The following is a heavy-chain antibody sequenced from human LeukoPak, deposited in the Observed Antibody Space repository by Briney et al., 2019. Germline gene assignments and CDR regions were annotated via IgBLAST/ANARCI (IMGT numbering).Heavy chain of an antibody. D-gene: IGHD6-19*01. Sequence: GGSLRLSCAASGFTFSSYATHWVRQAPGKGLEWVAVISYDGSNKYYADSVKGRFTISRDNSKNTLYLQTNSLRAEDTAVYYCAGAKSSGWSNFDYWGQGTLVTVSS. J-gene: IGHJ4*02. V-gene: IGHV3-30-3*01. CDR3: AGAKSSGWSNFDY. CDR2: ISYDGSNK. CDR1: GFTFSSYA.